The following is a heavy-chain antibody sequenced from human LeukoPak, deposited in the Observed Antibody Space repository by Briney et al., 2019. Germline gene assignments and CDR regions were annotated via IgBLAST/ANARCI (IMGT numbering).Heavy chain of an antibody. Sequence: GGSLRLSCAASGFAVSSNYMTLVRQAPGKGLEWVSVVYSGGNTIYAVSVQGRFTVSTDISKNTVFLQMSSLRAEDTAVYYCARVLDTSGDYPGGFDYWGRGTLVTVSS. CDR2: VYSGGNT. CDR3: ARVLDTSGDYPGGFDY. D-gene: IGHD3-22*01. CDR1: GFAVSSNY. J-gene: IGHJ4*02. V-gene: IGHV3-53*01.